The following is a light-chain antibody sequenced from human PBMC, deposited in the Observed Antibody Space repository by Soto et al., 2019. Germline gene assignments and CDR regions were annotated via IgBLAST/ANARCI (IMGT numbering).Light chain of an antibody. CDR3: QQYNTYPYT. Sequence: DIQMTQSPSTLSASIGDRVTITCRASQTFSSWLAWYQQKPGKAPKLQIYDASSLQSGVPSRFSGSGSGTEFTLTISSLQPDDFATYYCQQYNTYPYTFGQGTKVDIK. V-gene: IGKV1-5*01. CDR1: QTFSSW. CDR2: DAS. J-gene: IGKJ2*01.